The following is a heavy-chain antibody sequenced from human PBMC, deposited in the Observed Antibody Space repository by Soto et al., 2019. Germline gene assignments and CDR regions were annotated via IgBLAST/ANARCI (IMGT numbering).Heavy chain of an antibody. CDR3: TLRDYSSTGPIY. J-gene: IGHJ4*02. D-gene: IGHD2-21*01. Sequence: SGPTLVNPTQTLTMTCTVSGFSVTTSGKTLGWIRQPPGKAPEWLALAYQYSPSLQNRVMFTKDTSKNQVVLTMTNVDPGDTATYYCTLRDYSSTGPIYWGQGIQVTVSS. V-gene: IGHV2-5*01. CDR1: GFSVTTSGKT. CDR2: AY.